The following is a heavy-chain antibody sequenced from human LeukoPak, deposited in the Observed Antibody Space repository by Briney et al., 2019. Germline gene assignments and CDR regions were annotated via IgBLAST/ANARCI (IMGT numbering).Heavy chain of an antibody. CDR2: ISSSGSTI. D-gene: IGHD3-22*01. Sequence: GGSLRLSCAASGFTFSSYEMNWVRHATGKGLECFSYISSSGSTIYYADSVKGRFTISRDNAKNSLYLQMNSLRAEDTAVYYCARTPSYYYDSSGYALNWFDPWGQGTLVTVSS. CDR3: ARTPSYYYDSSGYALNWFDP. V-gene: IGHV3-48*03. CDR1: GFTFSSYE. J-gene: IGHJ5*02.